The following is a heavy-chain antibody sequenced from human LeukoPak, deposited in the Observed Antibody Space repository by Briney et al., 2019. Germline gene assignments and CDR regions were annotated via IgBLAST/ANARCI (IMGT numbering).Heavy chain of an antibody. V-gene: IGHV1-18*01. D-gene: IGHD3-22*01. CDR1: GYTFTSYG. J-gene: IGHJ4*02. CDR3: ARDQRGYYDSSGYYF. Sequence: ASVKVPCKASGYTFTSYGISWVRQAPGQGLEWMGWISAYNGNTNYAQKLQGRVTMTTDTSTSTAYMELRSLRSDDTAVYYCARDQRGYYDSSGYYFWGQGTLVTVSS. CDR2: ISAYNGNT.